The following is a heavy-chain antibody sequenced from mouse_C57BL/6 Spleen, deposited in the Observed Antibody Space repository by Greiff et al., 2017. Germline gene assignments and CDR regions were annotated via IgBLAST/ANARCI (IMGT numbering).Heavy chain of an antibody. CDR1: GFNIKDYY. V-gene: IGHV14-2*01. D-gene: IGHD1-1*01. J-gene: IGHJ1*03. CDR2: IDPEDGET. CDR3: ARDYYGSSPHWYFDV. Sequence: EVQLQQSGAELVKPGASVKLSCTASGFNIKDYYMHWVKQRTEQGLEWIGRIDPEDGETKYAPKFQGKATITADPSSNTAYLQLSSLTSEEPAVYYCARDYYGSSPHWYFDVWGTGTTVTVSS.